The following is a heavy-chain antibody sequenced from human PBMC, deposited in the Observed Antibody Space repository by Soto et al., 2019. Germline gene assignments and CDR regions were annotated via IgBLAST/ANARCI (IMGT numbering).Heavy chain of an antibody. V-gene: IGHV4-4*07. CDR2: IYRSGGT. CDR3: ARGAAAGVDYGMDV. D-gene: IGHD6-13*01. J-gene: IGHJ6*02. Sequence: QVRLRESGPGLVRPSETLSLTCSVSGGSIRTYYWSWIRQPAGKGLEWIGRIYRSGGTNFNPSLMSRVSMSVDTSKNQFSLKLSSVVAADTAVYYCARGAAAGVDYGMDVWGQGTTVTVS. CDR1: GGSIRTYY.